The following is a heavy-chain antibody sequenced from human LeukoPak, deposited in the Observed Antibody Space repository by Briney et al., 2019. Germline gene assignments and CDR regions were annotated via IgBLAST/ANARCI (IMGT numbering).Heavy chain of an antibody. CDR3: VKGAGSRSDFGRYYFDY. CDR1: GFILGDHA. CDR2: ISWSSGEI. D-gene: IGHD3-10*01. Sequence: GGSLRLSCTASGFILGDHAMYWVRHVPGKGLECVSGISWSSGEIKYADSVKGRFSISRDNARNSVYLKMNSLREEDSALYFCVKGAGSRSDFGRYYFDYWGQGTLVTVSS. J-gene: IGHJ4*01. V-gene: IGHV3-9*01.